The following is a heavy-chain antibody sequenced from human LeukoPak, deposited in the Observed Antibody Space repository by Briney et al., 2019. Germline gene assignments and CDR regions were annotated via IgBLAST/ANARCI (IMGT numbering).Heavy chain of an antibody. CDR1: GGSISSGGYY. D-gene: IGHD5-12*01. V-gene: IGHV4-31*03. Sequence: PSETLSLTCTVSGGSISSGGYYWSWIRQHPGKGLEWIGYIYYSGSTYYNPSLKSRVTISVDTSKNQFSLKLSSVTAADTAVYYCARQNQEPHLVDIVAGQNAFDIWGQGTMVTVSS. J-gene: IGHJ3*02. CDR3: ARQNQEPHLVDIVAGQNAFDI. CDR2: IYYSGST.